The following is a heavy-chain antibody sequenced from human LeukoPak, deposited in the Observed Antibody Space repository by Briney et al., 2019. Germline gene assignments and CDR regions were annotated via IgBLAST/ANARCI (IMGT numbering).Heavy chain of an antibody. CDR1: GYSFTTYW. V-gene: IGHV5-51*01. CDR2: IYPGDSTT. Sequence: GESLKISCKGSGYSFTTYWIGWVRQMPRKGLEWMGIIYPGDSTTTYSPYFQGQVTISADKSISTAYLQWSSMKASDTAMYYCARQWLVTPYSLDYWGQGTLVTVYS. J-gene: IGHJ4*02. D-gene: IGHD6-19*01. CDR3: ARQWLVTPYSLDY.